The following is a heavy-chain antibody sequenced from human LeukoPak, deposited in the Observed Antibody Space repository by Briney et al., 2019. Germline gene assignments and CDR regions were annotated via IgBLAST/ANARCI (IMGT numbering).Heavy chain of an antibody. Sequence: PGESLKISCKGSGYSFPTYWINWVRQMPGKGLEWMGRIDPSDSYTNYSPSFQGHVTISADKSSSTAHLQWSSLKASDTAMYYCARRHYCSGSSCDDRDVFDIWGQGTMVTVSS. V-gene: IGHV5-10-1*01. CDR1: GYSFPTYW. CDR2: IDPSDSYT. CDR3: ARRHYCSGSSCDDRDVFDI. D-gene: IGHD2-2*01. J-gene: IGHJ3*02.